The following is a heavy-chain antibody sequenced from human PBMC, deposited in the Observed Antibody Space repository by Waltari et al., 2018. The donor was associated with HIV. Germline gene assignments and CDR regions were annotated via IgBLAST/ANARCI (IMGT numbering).Heavy chain of an antibody. CDR3: ARKRPREYYDSSGEFDY. CDR1: GYTCTGYY. V-gene: IGHV1-2*02. Sequence: QVQLVQSGAEVTKPGASVKVSCKASGYTCTGYYMPRVRQAPGQGLEWMGRINPNSVGTNNGQKVQGRVTMTRDTSISTAYMELSRLRSDDTAVYYCARKRPREYYDSSGEFDYWGQGTLVTVSS. CDR2: INPNSVGT. D-gene: IGHD3-22*01. J-gene: IGHJ4*02.